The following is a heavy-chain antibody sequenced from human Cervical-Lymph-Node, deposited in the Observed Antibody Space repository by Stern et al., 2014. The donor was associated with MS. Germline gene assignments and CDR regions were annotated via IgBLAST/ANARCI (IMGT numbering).Heavy chain of an antibody. CDR1: GYSFTIYY. V-gene: IGHV5-51*01. J-gene: IGHJ4*02. CDR3: ARHVQGFDY. CDR2: IYAYDSDT. Sequence: VQLVESGAEVKKPGESLKISCKLSGYSFTIYYIPWVRPMPGKGLEWMVVIYAYDSDTTYSPSFQGHVTITAEKSITTAYLQWSSLRASDTAMYYCARHVQGFDYWGQGTLVTVSS.